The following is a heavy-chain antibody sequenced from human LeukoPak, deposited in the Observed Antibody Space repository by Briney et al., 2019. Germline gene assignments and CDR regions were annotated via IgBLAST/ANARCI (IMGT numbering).Heavy chain of an antibody. CDR1: GLTVNSNY. Sequence: PGGSLRLSCAASGLTVNSNYMSWVRQAPGKGLEWVSLIYSGGNTYYADSVKGRVTISRDNSKNTLYLQMNSLRAEDTAVYYCARETYKPWGDPVGATILEAFDIWGQGTMVTVSS. D-gene: IGHD1-26*01. J-gene: IGHJ3*02. V-gene: IGHV3-66*01. CDR3: ARETYKPWGDPVGATILEAFDI. CDR2: IYSGGNT.